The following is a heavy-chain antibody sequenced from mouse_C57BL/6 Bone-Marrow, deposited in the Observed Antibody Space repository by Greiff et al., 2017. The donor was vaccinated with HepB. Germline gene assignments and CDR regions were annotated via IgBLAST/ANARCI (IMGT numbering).Heavy chain of an antibody. J-gene: IGHJ4*01. CDR1: DSEVFPIAY. V-gene: IGHV15-2*01. CDR2: ILPSIGRT. Sequence: QVQLKESGSELRSPGSSVKLSCKDFDSEVFPIAYMSWVRQKPGHGFEWIGGILPSIGRTIYGEKFEDKATLDADTLSNTAYLELNSLTSEDSAIYYCARRGPTVVAPYAMDYWGQGTSVTVSS. D-gene: IGHD1-1*01. CDR3: ARRGPTVVAPYAMDY.